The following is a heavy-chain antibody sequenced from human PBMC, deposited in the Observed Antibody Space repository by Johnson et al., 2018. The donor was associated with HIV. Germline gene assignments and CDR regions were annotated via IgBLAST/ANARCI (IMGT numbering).Heavy chain of an antibody. V-gene: IGHV3-30*04. CDR2: ISYDGSNK. CDR3: ASGYYDSSGYYPDAFDI. Sequence: QVQLVESGGGVVQPGRSLRLSCAASGFTFSSYAMHWVRQAPGKGLEWVAVISYDGSNKYYADSVKGRFTISRYNSKNTLYLQMNSLRAEDTAVYYCASGYYDSSGYYPDAFDIWGQGTMVTVSS. J-gene: IGHJ3*02. D-gene: IGHD3-22*01. CDR1: GFTFSSYA.